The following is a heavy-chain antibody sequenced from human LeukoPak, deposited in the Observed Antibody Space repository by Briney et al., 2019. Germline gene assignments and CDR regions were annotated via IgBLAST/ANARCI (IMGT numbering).Heavy chain of an antibody. CDR3: ARDGDYDY. CDR1: GFSFGKYW. Sequence: GGSLRLSCVASGFSFGKYWMSWVRQAPGKGLEWVANIKLDGSEKNYADSVKGRFTISRDNSKNTLYLQMNSLRAEDTAVYYCARDGDYDYWGQGTLVTVSS. D-gene: IGHD4-17*01. V-gene: IGHV3-7*01. CDR2: IKLDGSEK. J-gene: IGHJ4*02.